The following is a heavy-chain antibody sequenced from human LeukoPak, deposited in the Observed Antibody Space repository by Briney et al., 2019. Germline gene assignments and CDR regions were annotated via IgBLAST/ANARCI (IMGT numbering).Heavy chain of an antibody. J-gene: IGHJ4*02. Sequence: GGSLRLSCAASGFTFSSYGMHWVRQAPGKGLEWVVFIRYDGSNKYYADSVKGRFTIARDNSKNTLYLQMNSLRAEDTAVYYCAKDAARYSSGGGAYFDYWGQGTLVTVSS. V-gene: IGHV3-30*02. CDR2: IRYDGSNK. CDR3: AKDAARYSSGGGAYFDY. D-gene: IGHD6-19*01. CDR1: GFTFSSYG.